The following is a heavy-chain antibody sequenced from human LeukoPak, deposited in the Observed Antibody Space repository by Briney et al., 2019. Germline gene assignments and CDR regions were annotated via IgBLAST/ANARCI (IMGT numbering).Heavy chain of an antibody. J-gene: IGHJ5*02. CDR2: IYYSGIA. Sequence: PSGTLSLTCTVSGGSISSTSYYWGWIRQPPGKGLEWIGSIYYSGIAYYNPSLKSRLTISVDTSKNQFSLKLNSVTAPDTAVYYCARHGPAWDWFDPWGQGSLVTVSS. V-gene: IGHV4-39*01. CDR3: ARHGPAWDWFDP. CDR1: GGSISSTSYY.